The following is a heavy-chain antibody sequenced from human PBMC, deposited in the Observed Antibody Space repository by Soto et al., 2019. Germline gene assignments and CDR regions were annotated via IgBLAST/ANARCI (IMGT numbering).Heavy chain of an antibody. J-gene: IGHJ6*02. CDR2: IYWNDDK. CDR3: AHRSIAAAGTLGVDV. Sequence: GSGPTLVNPTQTLMLTCTFSGFSLSPSGVGVGWIRQPPGKALEWLALIYWNDDKRYSPSLKSRLTITKETSKNQVVLTMTNLDTVDRATYYCAHRSIAAAGTLGVDVWGYGTTVTVS. V-gene: IGHV2-5*01. CDR1: GFSLSPSGVG. D-gene: IGHD6-13*01.